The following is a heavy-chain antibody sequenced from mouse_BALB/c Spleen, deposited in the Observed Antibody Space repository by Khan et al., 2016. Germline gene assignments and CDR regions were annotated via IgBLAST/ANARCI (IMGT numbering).Heavy chain of an antibody. CDR1: GYTFSRHW. Sequence: QVQLKESGAELMKPGASVKISCKATGYTFSRHWIEWVKQRPGHGLEWIGEILPGGGTTNYNEKFRGKATFTAETSSNTAYMQLSSLTSEDSAVYYCLRIYDGYDGPFTYWGQGTLVTVSA. CDR3: LRIYDGYDGPFTY. V-gene: IGHV1-9*01. D-gene: IGHD2-3*01. CDR2: ILPGGGTT. J-gene: IGHJ3*01.